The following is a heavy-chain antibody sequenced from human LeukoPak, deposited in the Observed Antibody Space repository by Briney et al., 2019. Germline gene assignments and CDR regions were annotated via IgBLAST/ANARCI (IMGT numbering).Heavy chain of an antibody. CDR2: IIPIFGTA. D-gene: IGHD5-18*01. Sequence: SVKVSCKASGGTFSSYAISWVRQAPGQGLEWMGGIIPIFGTANYAQKFQGRVTITADESTSTAYMELSSLRSEDTAVYYCATDSDVDTSILSFDVWAKGQWSLSLQ. CDR1: GGTFSSYA. V-gene: IGHV1-69*01. CDR3: ATDSDVDTSILSFDV. J-gene: IGHJ3*01.